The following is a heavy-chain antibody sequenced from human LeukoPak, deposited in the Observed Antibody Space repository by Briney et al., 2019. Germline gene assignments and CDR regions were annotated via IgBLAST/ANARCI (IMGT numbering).Heavy chain of an antibody. Sequence: GGSLRLSCAASGFTFDDYGMSWVRQAPGKGLEWVSGINWNGGSTGYADSVKGRFTISRDNAKNSLYLQMNSLRAEDTALYYCARDSIVVVPAAILADYYYYKDVWGKGTTVTVSS. CDR3: ARDSIVVVPAAILADYYYYKDV. J-gene: IGHJ6*03. V-gene: IGHV3-20*04. D-gene: IGHD2-2*02. CDR2: INWNGGST. CDR1: GFTFDDYG.